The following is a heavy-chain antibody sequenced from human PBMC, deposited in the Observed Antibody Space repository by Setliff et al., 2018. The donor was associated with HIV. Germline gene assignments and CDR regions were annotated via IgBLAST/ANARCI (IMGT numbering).Heavy chain of an antibody. CDR2: INYSGST. Sequence: SETLSLPCAVSVGSFSGHYWSWIRQPPGKGLEWIGEINYSGSTNYNPSLKSRVTISVDTSKNQFSLKLTSVTAADTAIYYCVRESSSSSRITDWFFDLWGRGTPVTVSS. CDR3: VRESSSSSRITDWFFDL. D-gene: IGHD6-13*01. CDR1: VGSFSGHY. V-gene: IGHV4-34*01. J-gene: IGHJ2*01.